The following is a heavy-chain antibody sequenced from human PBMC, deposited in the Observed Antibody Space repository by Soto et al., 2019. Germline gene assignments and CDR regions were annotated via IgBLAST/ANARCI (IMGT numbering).Heavy chain of an antibody. J-gene: IGHJ4*02. CDR3: AFWPAGGQGGEDFDY. V-gene: IGHV4-39*01. Sequence: SETLSLTCTVSGGSISSSSYYWGWIRQPPGKGLEWIGSIYYSGSTYYNPSLKSRVTISVDTSKNQFSLKLSSVTAADTAVYYCAFWPAGGQGGEDFDYWGQGTLVTVSS. CDR2: IYYSGST. CDR1: GGSISSSSYY. D-gene: IGHD3-16*01.